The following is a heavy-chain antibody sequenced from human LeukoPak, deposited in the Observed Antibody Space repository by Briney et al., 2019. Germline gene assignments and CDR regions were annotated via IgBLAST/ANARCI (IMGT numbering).Heavy chain of an antibody. J-gene: IGHJ4*02. CDR1: GGSFSGYY. CDR3: ARGFLGFYDYVWGSYRYSAFDY. V-gene: IGHV4-34*01. CDR2: INHSGST. Sequence: PSETLSLTCAVYGGSFSGYYWSWIRQPPGKGLEWIGEINHSGSTNYNPSLKSRVTISVDTSKNQFSLKLSSVTAADTAVYYCARGFLGFYDYVWGSYRYSAFDYWGQGTLVTVPS. D-gene: IGHD3-16*02.